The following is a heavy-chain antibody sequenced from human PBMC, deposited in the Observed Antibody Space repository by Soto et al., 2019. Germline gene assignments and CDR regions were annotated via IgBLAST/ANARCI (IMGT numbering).Heavy chain of an antibody. J-gene: IGHJ3*02. CDR1: GGTFSSYA. CDR2: IIPIFGTA. CDR3: ARDLGAVATTDDAFDI. D-gene: IGHD5-12*01. V-gene: IGHV1-69*01. Sequence: QVQLVQSGAEVKKPGSSVKVSCKASGGTFSSYAINWVRQAPGQGLEWMGGIIPIFGTANYAQKFQGRVTITADESTSTAYMELSSLRSEDTAVYYCARDLGAVATTDDAFDIWGQGTMVTVSS.